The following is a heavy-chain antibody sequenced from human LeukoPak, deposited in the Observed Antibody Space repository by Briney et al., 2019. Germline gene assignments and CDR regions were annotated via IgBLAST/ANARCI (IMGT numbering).Heavy chain of an antibody. J-gene: IGHJ5*02. V-gene: IGHV1-8*01. CDR1: GHTFTSYD. D-gene: IGHD5-18*01. CDR3: ARDRSYEGLNWFDP. CDR2: MNPNSGNT. Sequence: ASVKVSCKASGHTFTSYDINWVRQATGQGLEWMGWMNPNSGNTGYAQKFQGRVTMTRNTSISTAYMELSSLRSEDTAVYYCARDRSYEGLNWFDPWGQGTLVTVSS.